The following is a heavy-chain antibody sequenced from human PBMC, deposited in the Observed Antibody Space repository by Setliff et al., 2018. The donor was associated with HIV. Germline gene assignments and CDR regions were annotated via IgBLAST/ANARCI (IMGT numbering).Heavy chain of an antibody. D-gene: IGHD5-18*01. V-gene: IGHV3-23*01. CDR1: GFTFSSYA. CDR3: AKDQYSYGFNWFDP. J-gene: IGHJ5*02. CDR2: ISGSGGST. Sequence: LSCAASGFTFSSYAMSWVRQAPGKGLEWVSAISGSGGSTYYADSVKGRFTISRDNSKNTLYLQMNSLRAEDTAVYYCAKDQYSYGFNWFDPWGQGTLVTVSS.